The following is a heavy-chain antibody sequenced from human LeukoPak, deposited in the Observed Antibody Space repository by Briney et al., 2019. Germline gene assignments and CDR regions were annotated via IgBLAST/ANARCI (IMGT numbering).Heavy chain of an antibody. CDR1: GFTFSSYA. Sequence: QPGGSLRLSCAASGFTFSSYAMSWVRQAPGKGLEWVSDTSTTGGDTYYADSVKGRFTISRDNSKHTLSLQMDSLGADDTAIYYCARLIRGPRLHYLDFWGQGTLVTVSP. J-gene: IGHJ4*02. CDR2: TSTTGGDT. D-gene: IGHD4-11*01. V-gene: IGHV3-23*01. CDR3: ARLIRGPRLHYLDF.